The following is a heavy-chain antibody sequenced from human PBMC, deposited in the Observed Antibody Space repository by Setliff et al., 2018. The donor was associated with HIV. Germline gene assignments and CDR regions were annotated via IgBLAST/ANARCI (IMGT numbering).Heavy chain of an antibody. CDR3: AKDGISGGSYPPYYFDY. D-gene: IGHD2-15*01. Sequence: PGGSLRLSCAASGFTVSGSYMSWVRQAPGKGLEWVSTIYSDGSTYHADSVKGRFTLSRDDSKNTLYLQMNRLRVDDTAVYYCAKDGISGGSYPPYYFDYWGHGTLVTVSS. J-gene: IGHJ4*01. V-gene: IGHV3-53*01. CDR2: IYSDGST. CDR1: GFTVSGSY.